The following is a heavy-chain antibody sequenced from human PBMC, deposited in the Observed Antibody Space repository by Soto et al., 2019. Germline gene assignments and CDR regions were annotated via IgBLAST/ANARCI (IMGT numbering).Heavy chain of an antibody. CDR3: AREVDSSGWFNWFDP. CDR1: GDSVSSNSAA. J-gene: IGHJ5*02. Sequence: SQTLSLTCAISGDSVSSNSAAWNWIRQSPSRGLEWLGRTYYRSKWYNDYAVSVKSRITINPDTSKNQFSLQLNSVTPEGTAVYYCAREVDSSGWFNWFDPWGQGTLVTVSS. CDR2: TYYRSKWYN. V-gene: IGHV6-1*01. D-gene: IGHD6-19*01.